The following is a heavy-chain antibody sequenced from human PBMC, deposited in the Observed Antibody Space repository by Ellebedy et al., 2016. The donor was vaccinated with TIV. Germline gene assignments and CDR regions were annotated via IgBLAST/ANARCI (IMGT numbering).Heavy chain of an antibody. CDR1: TFSFRSYW. CDR2: LNQDGSDK. Sequence: GGSLSLSCAASTFSFRSYWLTWVRQPPGKGLEWVATLNQDGSDKYYVDSVKGRFTISRDNAKNSLYLLMNSLSAEDTGVYYCATDGSYGDYRSPTHAFEIWGQGTMVTVPS. D-gene: IGHD4-17*01. V-gene: IGHV3-7*01. J-gene: IGHJ3*02. CDR3: ATDGSYGDYRSPTHAFEI.